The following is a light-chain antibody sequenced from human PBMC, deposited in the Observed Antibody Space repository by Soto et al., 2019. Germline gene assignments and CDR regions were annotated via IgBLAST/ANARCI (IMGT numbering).Light chain of an antibody. V-gene: IGKV3-20*01. CDR2: GAS. J-gene: IGKJ1*01. CDR1: RSVTSSY. Sequence: IVLTQSPGTLSLSPGERATLSCRASRSVTSSYLAWYQQKPGQAPRLLIYGASSRATAIPDRFSVSGSGTDFTLTISRLETEDFAVYYCQQYGDSPRTFGQGTKVDIK. CDR3: QQYGDSPRT.